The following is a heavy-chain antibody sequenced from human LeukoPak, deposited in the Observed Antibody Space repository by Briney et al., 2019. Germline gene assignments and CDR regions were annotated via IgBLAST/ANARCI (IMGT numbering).Heavy chain of an antibody. CDR3: ARSSVTGHFDF. V-gene: IGHV1-69*04. D-gene: IGHD6-19*01. CDR2: IILPLDIT. J-gene: IGHJ4*02. Sequence: GASVKVSCTASGDTFSSSAISWVQQAPGQGLEWMGKIILPLDITNYAQQFQGGVTITTDKSTDTVFLELSSLRSQDTAVYYCARSSVTGHFDFWGQGTLVTVSS. CDR1: GDTFSSSA.